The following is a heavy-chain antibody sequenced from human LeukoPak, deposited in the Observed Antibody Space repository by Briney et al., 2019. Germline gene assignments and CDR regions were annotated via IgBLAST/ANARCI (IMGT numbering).Heavy chain of an antibody. Sequence: GGSLRLSCAASGFTVSSNYMSWVRQAQGKGLEWVSVIYSGGSTYYADSVKGRFTISRDNSKNTLYLQMNSLRAGDTAVYYRARADDNTLLGYWGQGTLLTVSS. J-gene: IGHJ4*02. CDR3: ARADDNTLLGY. CDR1: GFTVSSNY. D-gene: IGHD1-1*01. CDR2: IYSGGST. V-gene: IGHV3-53*05.